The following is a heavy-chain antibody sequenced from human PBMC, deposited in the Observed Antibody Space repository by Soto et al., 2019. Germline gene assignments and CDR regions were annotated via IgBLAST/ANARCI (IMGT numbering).Heavy chain of an antibody. CDR3: AWYDGSGSELPTYYYYGMDV. J-gene: IGHJ6*02. V-gene: IGHV1-69*13. D-gene: IGHD3-10*01. Sequence: SVKVSCKASGGTFSSYAISWVRQAPGQGLEWMGGIIPIFGTANYAQKFQGRVTITADESTSTAYMELSSLRSEDTAVYYCAWYDGSGSELPTYYYYGMDVWGQGTTVTVSS. CDR1: GGTFSSYA. CDR2: IIPIFGTA.